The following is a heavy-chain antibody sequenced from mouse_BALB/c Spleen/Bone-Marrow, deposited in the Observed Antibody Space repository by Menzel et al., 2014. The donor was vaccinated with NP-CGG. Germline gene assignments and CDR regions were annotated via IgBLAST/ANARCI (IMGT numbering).Heavy chain of an antibody. CDR2: ITSGDSYT. CDR3: ARQDGYDGTWFAC. Sequence: EVQLAESGGGLVKPGGSLKLSCAASGFPFRSYDMSWVRQTPEKRLEWVATITSGDSYTYYPDSVKGRFTISRDNARNTLYLQRSSLRSEDTALYYCARQDGYDGTWFACWGQGTLATGAA. V-gene: IGHV5-9*02. D-gene: IGHD2-2*01. CDR1: GFPFRSYD. J-gene: IGHJ3*01.